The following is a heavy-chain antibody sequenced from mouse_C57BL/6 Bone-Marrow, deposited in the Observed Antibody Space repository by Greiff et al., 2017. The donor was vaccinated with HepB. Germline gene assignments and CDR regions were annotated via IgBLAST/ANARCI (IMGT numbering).Heavy chain of an antibody. CDR1: GFTFSDYY. Sequence: EVQLVESEGGLVQPGSSMKLSCTASGFTFSDYYMAWVRQVPEKGLEWVANINYDGSSTYYLDSLKSRFIISRDNAKNILYLQMSSLKSEYTATYYCARGRGDDYAMDYWGQGTSVTVSS. CDR2: INYDGSST. V-gene: IGHV5-16*01. J-gene: IGHJ4*01. CDR3: ARGRGDDYAMDY.